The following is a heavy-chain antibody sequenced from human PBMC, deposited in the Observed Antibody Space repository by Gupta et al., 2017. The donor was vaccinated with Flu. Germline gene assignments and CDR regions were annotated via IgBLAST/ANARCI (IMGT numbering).Heavy chain of an antibody. CDR2: VSYDGNDK. J-gene: IGHJ6*02. Sequence: QVQLVESGGGVVQTGRSLRLSCAASGFPFNRYGIHWVRQAPGKGLQWVAVVSYDGNDKMYTESVKDRFTISRDNSKNTVYLQMNSLRVEDTAVYYCAKEINDWSYYYYGMDVWGQGTTVSVSS. CDR1: GFPFNRYG. CDR3: AKEINDWSYYYYGMDV. V-gene: IGHV3-30*18. D-gene: IGHD3-10*01.